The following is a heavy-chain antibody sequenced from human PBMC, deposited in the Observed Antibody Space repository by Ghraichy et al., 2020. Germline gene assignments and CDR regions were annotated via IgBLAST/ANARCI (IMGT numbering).Heavy chain of an antibody. Sequence: GGSLRLSCAASGFTFTSYAMSWVRQAPGKGLEWVSAISGRGDNTNDADSVKGRFTISRDNSKNTLDLQMNSLTVEDTAIYYCAKVRLWLRDFDLWGPGTLVTLYS. D-gene: IGHD5-18*01. CDR2: ISGRGDNT. V-gene: IGHV3-23*01. J-gene: IGHJ2*01. CDR1: GFTFTSYA. CDR3: AKVRLWLRDFDL.